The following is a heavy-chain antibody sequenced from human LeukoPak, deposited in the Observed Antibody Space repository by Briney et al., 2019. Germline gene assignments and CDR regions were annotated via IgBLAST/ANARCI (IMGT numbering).Heavy chain of an antibody. Sequence: PGGSLRLSCAASGFTFSSYAMSWVRQAPGKGLEWVSAISGSGGSTYYADSVKGRFTISRDNSKNTLYLQMNSLRAEDTAVYYCAKTISMGVIVVVIPDAFDIWGQGTMVTVSS. CDR1: GFTFSSYA. D-gene: IGHD3-22*01. V-gene: IGHV3-23*01. J-gene: IGHJ3*02. CDR3: AKTISMGVIVVVIPDAFDI. CDR2: ISGSGGST.